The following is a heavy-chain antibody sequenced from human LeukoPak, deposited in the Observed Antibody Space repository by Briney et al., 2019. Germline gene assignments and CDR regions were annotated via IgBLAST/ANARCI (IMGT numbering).Heavy chain of an antibody. J-gene: IGHJ6*03. CDR2: TYYRSKWYN. V-gene: IGHV6-1*01. Sequence: SQTLSLTCAISGDTFSSNSAAWNWIRQSPSRGLEWLGRTYYRSKWYNDYAVSVKSRITINPDTSKNQFSLQLNSVTPEDTAVYYCARQRGSYFDGYYYMDVWGKGTTVTVSS. CDR1: GDTFSSNSAA. D-gene: IGHD1-26*01. CDR3: ARQRGSYFDGYYYMDV.